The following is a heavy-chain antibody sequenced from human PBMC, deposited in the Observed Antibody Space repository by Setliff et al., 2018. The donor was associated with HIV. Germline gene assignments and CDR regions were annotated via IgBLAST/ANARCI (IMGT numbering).Heavy chain of an antibody. CDR3: ARYAASGTGWFDP. Sequence: ASVKVSCKASGYTFTSYGISWVRQAPGQGLEWMGWISGDNANIKFAQSFQGRVTMTTDTSTNTAYLELTSLRSDDTAVYYCARYAASGTGWFDPWGQGTQVTVSS. CDR1: GYTFTSYG. D-gene: IGHD2-8*02. J-gene: IGHJ5*02. V-gene: IGHV1-18*01. CDR2: ISGDNANI.